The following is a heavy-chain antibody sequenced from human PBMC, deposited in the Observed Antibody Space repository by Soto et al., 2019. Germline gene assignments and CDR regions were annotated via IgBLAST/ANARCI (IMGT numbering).Heavy chain of an antibody. V-gene: IGHV3-74*01. CDR3: ARVLTGSWNWFDP. D-gene: IGHD6-13*01. Sequence: EVQLVESGGGLVQPGESLRLSCAASGFTFSSYWMHWVRQAPGKGLVWVSRINSDGSRTNYADSVKGRFTVSRDNAKNTQYLQMNSLRAEDTAVYYSARVLTGSWNWFDPWGQGTLVTVSS. CDR2: INSDGSRT. J-gene: IGHJ5*02. CDR1: GFTFSSYW.